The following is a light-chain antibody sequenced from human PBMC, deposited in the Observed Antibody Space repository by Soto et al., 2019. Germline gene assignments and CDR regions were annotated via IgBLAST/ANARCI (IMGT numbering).Light chain of an antibody. Sequence: QSVLTQSPSVSGTPGQRVNMSCSGSSSNIGSKSVSWYQHLPQTAPKLLIYSNNQRPSGVPGRFSGSKSGTSASLAISGLQSDDETQYYCAAWDDSLNVLVFGGGTKVTVL. CDR1: SSNIGSKS. CDR2: SNN. V-gene: IGLV1-44*01. J-gene: IGLJ2*01. CDR3: AAWDDSLNVLV.